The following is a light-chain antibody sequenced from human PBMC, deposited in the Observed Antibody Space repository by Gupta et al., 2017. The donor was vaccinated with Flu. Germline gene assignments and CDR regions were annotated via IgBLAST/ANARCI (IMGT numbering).Light chain of an antibody. CDR3: QQHKNCLLCT. V-gene: IGKV1-33*01. CDR2: DAS. Sequence: DIQMTQSPSSLSASAGDSVTITCQASQDIRNYLNWYKHKLGKAPKLLIYDASNWETGVPSRFSGSGCGKDLTFTISSRQPEDFAAYYCQQHKNCLLCTFGQGTKLEIK. CDR1: QDIRNY. J-gene: IGKJ2*02.